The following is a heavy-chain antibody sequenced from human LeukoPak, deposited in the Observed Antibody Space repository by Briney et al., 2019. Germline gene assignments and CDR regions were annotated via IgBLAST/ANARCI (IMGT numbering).Heavy chain of an antibody. CDR3: AKAYYFDY. CDR2: ISYDGSNK. V-gene: IGHV3-30*18. Sequence: GRSLRLSCAASGFTFSSCGMHWVRQAPGKGLEWVAVISYDGSNKYYADSVKGRFTISRDNSKNTLYLQMNSLRAEDTAVYYCAKAYYFDYWGQGTLVTVSS. CDR1: GFTFSSCG. J-gene: IGHJ4*02.